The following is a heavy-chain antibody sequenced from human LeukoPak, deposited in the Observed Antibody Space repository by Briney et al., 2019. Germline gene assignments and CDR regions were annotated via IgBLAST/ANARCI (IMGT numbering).Heavy chain of an antibody. V-gene: IGHV4-4*02. CDR3: ARVDGPYSIAAAAT. J-gene: IGHJ5*02. CDR1: GGSISSSNW. D-gene: IGHD6-13*01. CDR2: IYHSGSA. Sequence: PSETLSLTCAVSGGSISSSNWWSWVRQPPGKGLEWIGEIYHSGSANYNPSLKSRVTISVDKSKNQFSLKLSSVTAADTAVYYCARVDGPYSIAAAATWGQGTLVTVSS.